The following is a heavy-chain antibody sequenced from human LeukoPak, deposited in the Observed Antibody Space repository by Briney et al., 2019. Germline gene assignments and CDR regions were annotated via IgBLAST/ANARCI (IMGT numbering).Heavy chain of an antibody. Sequence: GGSLRLSCAASGFTFSSYAMSWVRQAPGKGLEWVSAISGSGGSRYYEYSVKGRFTISRDNSKNTLYLQMNSLSAEDTAVYYCAKVPSLDILTGYYADYWGQGTLVTVSS. CDR3: AKVPSLDILTGYYADY. D-gene: IGHD3-9*01. CDR1: GFTFSSYA. CDR2: ISGSGGSR. V-gene: IGHV3-23*01. J-gene: IGHJ4*02.